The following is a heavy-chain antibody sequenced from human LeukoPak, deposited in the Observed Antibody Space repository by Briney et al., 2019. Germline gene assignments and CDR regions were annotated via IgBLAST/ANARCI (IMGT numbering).Heavy chain of an antibody. J-gene: IGHJ6*03. Sequence: GGSLRLSCAASGFTFDDYTMHWVRQAPGKGLEWVSLISWDGGSTYYADSVKGRFTISRDNSKNSLYLQMNSLRTEDTALYYCEKGTYYYYMDVWGKGTKVTVSS. V-gene: IGHV3-43*01. CDR1: GFTFDDYT. CDR3: EKGTYYYYMDV. CDR2: ISWDGGST.